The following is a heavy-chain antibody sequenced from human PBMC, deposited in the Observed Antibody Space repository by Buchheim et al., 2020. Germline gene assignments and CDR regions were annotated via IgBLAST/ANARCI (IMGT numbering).Heavy chain of an antibody. CDR1: GFTFNTYG. J-gene: IGHJ4*02. CDR2: IWYDGANK. D-gene: IGHD1-1*01. CDR3: AKDWNDFDY. V-gene: IGHV3-33*06. Sequence: QVQLVESGGGVVQPGKSLRLSCVASGFTFNTYGMHWVRQAPGKGLEWVALIWYDGANKYYADSVKGRFTISRDNYTNTLYLQMISLRADDTAVYYCAKDWNDFDYWGQGTL.